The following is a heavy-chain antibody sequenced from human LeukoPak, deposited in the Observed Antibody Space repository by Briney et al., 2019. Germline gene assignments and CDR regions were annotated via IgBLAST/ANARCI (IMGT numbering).Heavy chain of an antibody. CDR3: ASGRGYCSSTSCRENNDVFDY. D-gene: IGHD2-2*01. V-gene: IGHV1-2*02. CDR2: INPNSGGT. CDR1: GYTFTGYY. Sequence: ASVKVSCKASGYTFTGYYMHRVRQAPGQGLEWMGWINPNSGGTNYAQKFQGRVTMTRDTSIGTAYMELSRLRSDDTAVYYCASGRGYCSSTSCRENNDVFDYWGQGTLVTVSS. J-gene: IGHJ4*02.